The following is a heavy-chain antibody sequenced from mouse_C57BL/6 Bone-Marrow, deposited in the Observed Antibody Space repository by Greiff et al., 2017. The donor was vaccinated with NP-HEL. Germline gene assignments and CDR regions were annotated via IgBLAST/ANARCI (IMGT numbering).Heavy chain of an antibody. CDR3: ARYYYSNAWYFDV. CDR1: GYTFTSYG. J-gene: IGHJ1*03. D-gene: IGHD2-5*01. V-gene: IGHV1-81*01. Sequence: QVQLKESGAELARPGASVKLSCKASGYTFTSYGISWVKQRTGQGLEWIGEIYPRSGNTYYNEKFKGKATLTADKSSSTAYMELRSLRSEDSAVYFCARYYYSNAWYFDVWGTGTTVTVSS. CDR2: IYPRSGNT.